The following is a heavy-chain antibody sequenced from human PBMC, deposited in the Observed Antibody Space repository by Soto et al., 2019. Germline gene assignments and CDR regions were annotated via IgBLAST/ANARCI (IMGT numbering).Heavy chain of an antibody. V-gene: IGHV4-34*01. CDR1: GGSFSGYY. J-gene: IGHJ4*02. CDR3: ARVMITFGGVTTHRDY. D-gene: IGHD3-16*01. Sequence: PSETLSLTCAVYGGSFSGYYWSWIRQPPGKGLEWIGEINHSGSTNYNPSLKSRVTISVDTSKNQFSLKLSSVTAADTAVYYCARVMITFGGVTTHRDYWGQGTLVTVSS. CDR2: INHSGST.